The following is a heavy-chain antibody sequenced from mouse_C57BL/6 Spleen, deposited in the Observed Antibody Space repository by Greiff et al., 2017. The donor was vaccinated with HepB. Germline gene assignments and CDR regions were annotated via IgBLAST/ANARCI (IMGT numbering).Heavy chain of an antibody. Sequence: QVQLQQPGAELVKPGASVKLSCKASGYTFTSYWMHWVKQRPGQGLEWIGMLHPNSGSTNYNEKFKSKATLTVDKSSSTAYMQLSSLTSEDSAVYYCARGSATGANWYFDVWGKGTRVTVSS. J-gene: IGHJ1*03. CDR1: GYTFTSYW. CDR3: ARGSATGANWYFDV. CDR2: LHPNSGST. V-gene: IGHV1-64*01.